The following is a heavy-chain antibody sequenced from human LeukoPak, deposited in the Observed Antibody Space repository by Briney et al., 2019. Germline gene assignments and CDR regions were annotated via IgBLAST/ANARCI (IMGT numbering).Heavy chain of an antibody. D-gene: IGHD3-10*01. J-gene: IGHJ4*02. CDR2: INSDGSNT. Sequence: GGSLRLSCAASGFTFSSYWMRWVRQAPGQGLVWVSRINSDGSNTVYADSVKGRFTISRDNAKNTLYLQMNSLRVEDTAVYYCARGESEGDYWGQGTLVTVSS. CDR3: ARGESEGDY. CDR1: GFTFSSYW. V-gene: IGHV3-74*01.